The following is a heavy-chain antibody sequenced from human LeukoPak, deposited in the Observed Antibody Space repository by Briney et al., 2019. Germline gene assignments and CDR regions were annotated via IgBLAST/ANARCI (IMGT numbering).Heavy chain of an antibody. CDR3: ARSSANWPFDY. V-gene: IGHV3-72*01. Sequence: GGSLRHSCAASGFTFSDHYMDWVRQAPGKGLEWVVRIRNKANSYTTEYAASVKGRFTISRDDSKNSLYLQMNSLKTEDTAVYYCARSSANWPFDYWGQGTLVTVSS. CDR1: GFTFSDHY. CDR2: IRNKANSYTT. J-gene: IGHJ4*02. D-gene: IGHD1-1*01.